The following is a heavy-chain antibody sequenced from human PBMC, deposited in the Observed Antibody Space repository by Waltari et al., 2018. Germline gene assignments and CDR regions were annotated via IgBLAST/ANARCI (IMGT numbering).Heavy chain of an antibody. CDR3: ARAPTGTSYGGFGY. CDR2: ISSSSSYI. J-gene: IGHJ4*02. D-gene: IGHD1-1*01. CDR1: GFTVSSNY. Sequence: EVQLVETGGGLIQPGGSLRLSCAASGFTVSSNYMSWVRQAPGKGLEWVSSISSSSSYIYYADSVKGRFTISRDNAKNSLYLQMNSLRAEDTAVYYCARAPTGTSYGGFGYWGQGTLVTVSS. V-gene: IGHV3-21*01.